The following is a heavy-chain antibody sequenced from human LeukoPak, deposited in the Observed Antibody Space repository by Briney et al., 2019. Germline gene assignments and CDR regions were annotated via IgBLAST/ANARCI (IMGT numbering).Heavy chain of an antibody. CDR3: AKDTSYGDLDY. J-gene: IGHJ4*02. CDR2: ISWNSGSI. CDR1: GFTFDDYA. V-gene: IGHV3-9*01. D-gene: IGHD4-17*01. Sequence: GGSPRLSCAASGFTFDDYAMHWVRQAPGKGLEWVSGISWNSGSIGYADSVKGRFTISRDNAKNSLYLQMNSLRAEDTALYYCAKDTSYGDLDYWGQGTLVTVSS.